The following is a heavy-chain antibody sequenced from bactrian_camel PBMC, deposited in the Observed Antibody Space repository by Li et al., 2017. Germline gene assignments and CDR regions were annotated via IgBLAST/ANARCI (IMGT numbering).Heavy chain of an antibody. J-gene: IGHJ4*01. D-gene: IGHD2*01. CDR3: GTNKYCRGSACCNSDSSH. CDR1: EFTFSTYS. Sequence: HVQLVESGGGLVQPGGSLRLSCVASEFTFSTYSMSWIRQTPGKGLEWVSNIFSDGKVTYADFAKGRFTISRSNAKNTVYLQMNNLKPEDTAMYYCGTNKYCRGSACCNSDSSHWGQGTQVTVSS. CDR2: IFSDGKV. V-gene: IGHV3S9*01.